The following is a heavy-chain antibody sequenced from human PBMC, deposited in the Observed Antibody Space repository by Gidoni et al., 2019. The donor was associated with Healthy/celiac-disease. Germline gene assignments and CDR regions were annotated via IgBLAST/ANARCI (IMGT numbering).Heavy chain of an antibody. Sequence: EVQLVESGGGLVKPGGSLRLSCAASGFTFSSYSMNWVRQAPGKGLEWVSSISSSSSYIYYADSVKGRFTISRDNAKNSLYLQMNSLRAEDTAVYYCASNYETTYSSSWDDYWGQGTLVTVSS. CDR3: ASNYETTYSSSWDDY. CDR2: ISSSSSYI. J-gene: IGHJ4*02. D-gene: IGHD6-13*01. CDR1: GFTFSSYS. V-gene: IGHV3-21*01.